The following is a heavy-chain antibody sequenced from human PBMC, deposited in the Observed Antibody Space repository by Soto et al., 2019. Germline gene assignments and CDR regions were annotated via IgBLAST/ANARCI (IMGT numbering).Heavy chain of an antibody. D-gene: IGHD3-16*01. CDR2: ISAYNGNT. CDR3: ARGGTPIDY. J-gene: IGHJ4*02. Sequence: QVQLVQSGAEVKKPGASVKVSCKASGYTFTNFGISWVRQAPGQGLEWMGWISAYNGNTNYAQNFQGRVTMTTDTPPSTAYRALKSLRSDDTAVYYCARGGTPIDYGGQGTLVTVSS. V-gene: IGHV1-18*01. CDR1: GYTFTNFG.